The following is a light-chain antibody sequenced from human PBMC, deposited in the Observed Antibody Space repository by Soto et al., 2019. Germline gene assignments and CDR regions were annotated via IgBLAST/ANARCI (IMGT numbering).Light chain of an antibody. Sequence: DIQMTQSPCSLSASVGDRVTITCRASQSISTYLNWYQQKPGKVPKLLISAASFLQSGVPSRFSGSGSGTDFTLTISSLQPEDFATYYCQQSYSTPRTFGQGTKVDIK. V-gene: IGKV1-39*01. J-gene: IGKJ1*01. CDR3: QQSYSTPRT. CDR1: QSISTY. CDR2: AAS.